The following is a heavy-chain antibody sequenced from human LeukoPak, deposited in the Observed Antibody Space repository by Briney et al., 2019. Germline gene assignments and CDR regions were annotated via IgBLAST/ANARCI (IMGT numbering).Heavy chain of an antibody. Sequence: GGSLRLSCAASGCTFRSYEMNWGRQAPGKELEWVSYISSGSSTIYYADSVKGRFTISRDNAKNSLYLQVNSLRDEDTAVYCCARGRAGYYYDYWGQGTLVTVSS. J-gene: IGHJ4*02. CDR1: GCTFRSYE. CDR2: ISSGSSTI. D-gene: IGHD6-13*01. V-gene: IGHV3-48*02. CDR3: ARGRAGYYYDY.